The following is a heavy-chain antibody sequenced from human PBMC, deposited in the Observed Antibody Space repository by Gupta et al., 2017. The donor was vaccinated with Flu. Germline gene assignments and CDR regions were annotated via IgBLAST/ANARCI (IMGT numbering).Heavy chain of an antibody. V-gene: IGHV3-23*01. CDR2: ISGRGDTT. D-gene: IGHD6-19*01. J-gene: IGHJ4*02. CDR3: ASRAFYTSGYFFFYYFDY. CDR1: GLTYNNYP. Sequence: EVVLLESGGGLMQPGGSLRLSCAASGLTYNNYPMSWVRQALGKGPEWVSGISGRGDTTHYADSVKGRFTISRDNSKNMLYLQMNSLRAEDTAVYYCASRAFYTSGYFFFYYFDYWGQGALVTVSS.